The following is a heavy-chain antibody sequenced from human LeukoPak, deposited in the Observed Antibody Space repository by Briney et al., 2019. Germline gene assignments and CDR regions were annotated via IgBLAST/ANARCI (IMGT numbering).Heavy chain of an antibody. V-gene: IGHV3-30*18. Sequence: GRSLRLSCAVSGFTFSSYGMHWVRQAPGKGLEWVAVISYDGSNKFCADSVRGRLTISRDNSKNMLYLQMNSLRAEDTALYYCAKGFAYDYDSSGYQIDYWGEGTLVTLSS. D-gene: IGHD3-22*01. J-gene: IGHJ4*02. CDR3: AKGFAYDYDSSGYQIDY. CDR2: ISYDGSNK. CDR1: GFTFSSYG.